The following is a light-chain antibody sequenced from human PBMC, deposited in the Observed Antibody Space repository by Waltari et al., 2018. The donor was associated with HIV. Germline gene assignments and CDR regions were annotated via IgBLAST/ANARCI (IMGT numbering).Light chain of an antibody. J-gene: IGLJ3*02. CDR3: QSYDTSNSHWV. CDR2: QNN. V-gene: IGLV6-57*03. Sequence: FILTQPHSVSGSPGKTVNISCTRSSGSIASNYVQWFQQRPGSAPINVIYQNNQRASCVADRFSGSIDRSSNSASLTISGLKTEDEADFFCQSYDTSNSHWVFGGGTKLTVL. CDR1: SGSIASNY.